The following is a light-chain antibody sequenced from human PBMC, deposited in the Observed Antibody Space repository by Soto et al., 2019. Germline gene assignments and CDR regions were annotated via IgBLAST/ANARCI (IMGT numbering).Light chain of an antibody. CDR3: TSYTSSITWV. CDR1: SSDVGGYNY. V-gene: IGLV2-14*01. J-gene: IGLJ3*02. CDR2: EVS. Sequence: QSALTQPASVSGSPGQSITISCTGTSSDVGGYNYVSWYQQHPGKAPKLMIYEVSRRPSGVSNRFSGSKSGNTASLIISGLQAEAEADYYCTSYTSSITWVFGAGTKLTVL.